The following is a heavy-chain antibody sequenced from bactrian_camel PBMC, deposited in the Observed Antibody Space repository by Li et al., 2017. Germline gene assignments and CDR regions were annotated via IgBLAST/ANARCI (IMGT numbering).Heavy chain of an antibody. CDR2: IASDGSI. J-gene: IGHJ6*01. V-gene: IGHV3S55*01. CDR3: AAASYLRACSAVYSAVVFAY. Sequence: HVQLVESGGGPVRTGGSLRLSRTASGEWYDGYCMGWFRQAPGKEREGVAAIASDGSISHADSVKGRFTISRDNAKNTLYLLLNSLKPEDTGMYTCAAASYLRACSAVYSAVVFAYRGQGTQVTVS. CDR1: GEWYDGYC. D-gene: IGHD1*01.